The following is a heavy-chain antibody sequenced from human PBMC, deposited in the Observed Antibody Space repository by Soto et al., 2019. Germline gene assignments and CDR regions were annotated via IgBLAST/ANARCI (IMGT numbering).Heavy chain of an antibody. J-gene: IGHJ4*02. Sequence: GGSLRLSCAASEFTFSTYAMTWVRQAPGRGLQWVATISDSGDITYYADSVKGRFTISRDNSRNTLYLQMNNLRAEDTALYYCAKQVVPRITTPPPRFDYWGRGTLVTVSS. V-gene: IGHV3-23*01. CDR2: ISDSGDIT. D-gene: IGHD2-15*01. CDR1: EFTFSTYA. CDR3: AKQVVPRITTPPPRFDY.